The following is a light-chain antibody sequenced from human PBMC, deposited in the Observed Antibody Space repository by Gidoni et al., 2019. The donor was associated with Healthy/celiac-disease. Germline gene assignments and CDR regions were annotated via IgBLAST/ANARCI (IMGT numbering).Light chain of an antibody. CDR1: QSISSW. CDR3: QQYNSPTWT. CDR2: KAS. J-gene: IGKJ1*01. Sequence: DIQMTQSPSPLSASVGDRVTITCRASQSISSWLAWYQQKPGKAPKLLIYKASSLESGVPSRFSGSGSGTEFTLTISSLQPDDFATYYCQQYNSPTWTFXHXTKVEIK. V-gene: IGKV1-5*03.